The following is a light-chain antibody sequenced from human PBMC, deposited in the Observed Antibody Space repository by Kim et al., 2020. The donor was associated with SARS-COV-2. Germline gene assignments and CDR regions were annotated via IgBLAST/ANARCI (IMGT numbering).Light chain of an antibody. CDR2: CRN. Sequence: AVVETVARTSHGGSLLKYYPTPYHQTPRQAPVVVIYCRNTRPPGIPARFSGSISGDTASLLTTGGTAADEDDYYCDSPDSSGNHVLFGRGTQLTVL. CDR3: DSPDSSGNHVL. V-gene: IGLV3-19*01. CDR1: SLLKYY. J-gene: IGLJ2*01.